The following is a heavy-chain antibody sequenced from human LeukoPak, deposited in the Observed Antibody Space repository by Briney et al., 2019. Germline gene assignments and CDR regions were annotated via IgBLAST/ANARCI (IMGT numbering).Heavy chain of an antibody. CDR3: AKDRWESSGSGSSLDY. V-gene: IGHV3-30*18. CDR2: ISHDGSIK. CDR1: GFTFSIFG. Sequence: PGGSLRLSCAASGFTFSIFGLHGVRQAPGKGLEWVAFISHDGSIKYYADSVKGRLAISRDTSKNTLYLQMNSLRGEDTAVYYCAKDRWESSGSGSSLDYWGQGTLVTVSS. J-gene: IGHJ4*02. D-gene: IGHD3-10*01.